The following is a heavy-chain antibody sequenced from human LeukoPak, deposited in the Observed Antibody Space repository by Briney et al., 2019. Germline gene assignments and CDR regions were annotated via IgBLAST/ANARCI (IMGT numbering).Heavy chain of an antibody. CDR1: GGSFSGYY. V-gene: IGHV4-34*01. Sequence: SETLSLTCAVYGGSFSGYYWSWIRQPPGKGLEWIGEINHSGSTNYNPSLKSRVTMSVDTSKNQFSLKLSSVTAADTAVYYCARTTVTTPFDYWGQGTLVTVSS. CDR3: ARTTVTTPFDY. J-gene: IGHJ4*02. CDR2: INHSGST. D-gene: IGHD4-17*01.